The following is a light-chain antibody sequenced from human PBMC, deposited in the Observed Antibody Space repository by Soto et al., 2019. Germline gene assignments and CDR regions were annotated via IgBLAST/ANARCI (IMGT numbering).Light chain of an antibody. CDR2: EVN. V-gene: IGLV2-14*01. CDR1: SSDVGSYNY. CDR3: SSYTSSSTWL. J-gene: IGLJ3*02. Sequence: QSALTQPASVSGSPGQSITILCTGTSSDVGSYNYVSWYQQCPGKAPKLIVFEVNSRPSGVSDRFSGSKSGNTASLTISGLQTDDEGDYYCSSYTSSSTWLFGGGTKVTVL.